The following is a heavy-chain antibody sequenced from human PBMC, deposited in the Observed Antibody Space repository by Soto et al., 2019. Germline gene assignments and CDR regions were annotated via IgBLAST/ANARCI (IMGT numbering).Heavy chain of an antibody. Sequence: QVQLVQSAAEVKKPGSSVKVSCKASGGTFSTCAITWVRQAPGQGLEWMGGIIPVFGTAHYAQKFQGRVTITADESTSTAYMELSSLTSEDTAVYYCARALEEYYYDSAGYYSGYWGQGTLVTVST. V-gene: IGHV1-69*12. CDR1: GGTFSTCA. J-gene: IGHJ4*02. CDR3: ARALEEYYYDSAGYYSGY. CDR2: IIPVFGTA. D-gene: IGHD3-22*01.